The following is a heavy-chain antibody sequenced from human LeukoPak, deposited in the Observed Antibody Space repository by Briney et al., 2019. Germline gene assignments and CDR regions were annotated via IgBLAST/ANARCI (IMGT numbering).Heavy chain of an antibody. J-gene: IGHJ4*02. CDR2: IRYDGDNK. V-gene: IGHV3-30*02. CDR3: ARAYFTYPDY. D-gene: IGHD2-8*01. CDR1: GFTFSNYG. Sequence: GGSLRLSCAASGFTFSNYGIHWVRQAPGKGLEWVAFIRYDGDNKYYGDSVKGRLTISRDNSKNTLYLQMSSLRAEDTAVYYCARAYFTYPDYWGQGTLVTVSS.